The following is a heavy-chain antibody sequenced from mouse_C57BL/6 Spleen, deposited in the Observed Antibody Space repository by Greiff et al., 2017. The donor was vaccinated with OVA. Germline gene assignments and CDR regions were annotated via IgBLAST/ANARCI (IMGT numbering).Heavy chain of an antibody. J-gene: IGHJ2*01. CDR3: ARLYYYGSSLDY. CDR2: ISSGSSTI. Sequence: EVQLVESGGGLVKPGGSLTLSCAASGFTFSDYGMHWVRPAPEKGLEWVAYISSGSSTIYYADTVKGRFTISGDNAKNTLFLQMTSLRSEDTAMYYCARLYYYGSSLDYWGQGTTLTVSS. V-gene: IGHV5-17*01. CDR1: GFTFSDYG. D-gene: IGHD1-1*01.